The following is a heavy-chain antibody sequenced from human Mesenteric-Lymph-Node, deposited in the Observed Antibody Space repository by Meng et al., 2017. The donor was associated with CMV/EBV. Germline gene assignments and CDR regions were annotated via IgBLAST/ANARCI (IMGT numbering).Heavy chain of an antibody. D-gene: IGHD3-22*01. CDR2: INPNSGGT. CDR1: GYTFTGYY. CDR3: AREDYDDSSGLYYLDY. Sequence: ASVKVSCKASGYTFTGYYMHWVRQAPGQGLEWMGWINPNSGGTNYAQKFQGRVTMTRDTSISTAYMELSRLRSDDTAVYYCAREDYDDSSGLYYLDYWGQGTLVTVSS. V-gene: IGHV1-2*02. J-gene: IGHJ4*02.